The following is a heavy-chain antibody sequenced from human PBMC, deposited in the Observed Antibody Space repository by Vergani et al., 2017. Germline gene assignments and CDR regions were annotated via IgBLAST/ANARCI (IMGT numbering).Heavy chain of an antibody. Sequence: EVQLVESGGGLVKPGGSLRLSCAASGFTFSSYSMHWVRQAPGKGLEWVSSISNSSSYIYYADSVKGRFTISRDKAKNSLYLQMNSLRAEDTAVYYCARDRGYDAFDIWGQGTMVTVSS. CDR1: GFTFSSYS. CDR3: ARDRGYDAFDI. D-gene: IGHD3-10*01. J-gene: IGHJ3*02. CDR2: ISNSSSYI. V-gene: IGHV3-21*01.